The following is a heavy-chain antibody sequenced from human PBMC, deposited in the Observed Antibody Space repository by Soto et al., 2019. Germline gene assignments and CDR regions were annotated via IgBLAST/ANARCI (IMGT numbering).Heavy chain of an antibody. Sequence: GGSLRLSCAASGFTFSSYAMHWVRQAPGKGLEWVAVISYDGSNKYYADSVKGRFTISRDNSKNTLYLQMNSLRAEDTAVYYCARGPEYYYDSSGYAHYYGMDVWGQGTTVTVSS. CDR1: GFTFSSYA. D-gene: IGHD3-22*01. V-gene: IGHV3-30-3*01. CDR2: ISYDGSNK. J-gene: IGHJ6*02. CDR3: ARGPEYYYDSSGYAHYYGMDV.